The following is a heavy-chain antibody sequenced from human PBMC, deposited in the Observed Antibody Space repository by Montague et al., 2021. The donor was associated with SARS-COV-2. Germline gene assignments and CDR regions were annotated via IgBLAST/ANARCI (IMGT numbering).Heavy chain of an antibody. CDR1: GFTFSNYA. V-gene: IGHV3-23*03. CDR2: IYSGDSST. J-gene: IGHJ4*02. CDR3: AKGSIVGATDFDN. Sequence: SLRLSCAASGFTFSNYAMNWVRQAPGKGLEWVSGIYSGDSSTYYADSVKGRFTISRDNSKNTLYLQMNSLRVEDAAVYYCAKGSIVGATDFDNWGQGTLVTVSS. D-gene: IGHD1-26*01.